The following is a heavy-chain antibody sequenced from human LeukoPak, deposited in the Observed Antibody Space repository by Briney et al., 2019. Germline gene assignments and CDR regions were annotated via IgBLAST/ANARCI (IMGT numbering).Heavy chain of an antibody. D-gene: IGHD3-22*01. J-gene: IGHJ4*02. CDR1: GGSISSSSYY. Sequence: SETLSLTCTVSGGSISSSSYYWGWIRQPPGKGLEWIGSIYYSGNTYHSPSLMSRVTISVDTSKNQFSLNLSSVTAADTAVYYCARAPHFFDTSGSRYYFDYWGRGALVTVSS. V-gene: IGHV4-39*07. CDR3: ARAPHFFDTSGSRYYFDY. CDR2: IYYSGNT.